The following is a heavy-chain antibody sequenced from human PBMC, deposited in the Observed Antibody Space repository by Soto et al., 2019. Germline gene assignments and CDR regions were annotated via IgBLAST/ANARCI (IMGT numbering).Heavy chain of an antibody. Sequence: SETLSLTCTVSGGSISSYYWSWIRQPPGKGLEWIGYIYHSGSTTYNSSPKSRLTISVDTSKNQFSLKLSSVTAADTAVYYCARGAAAGGGWGYYYYYMDVCGKGTTVIVSS. CDR1: GGSISSYY. CDR2: IYHSGST. D-gene: IGHD2-15*01. J-gene: IGHJ6*03. V-gene: IGHV4-59*12. CDR3: ARGAAAGGGWGYYYYYMDV.